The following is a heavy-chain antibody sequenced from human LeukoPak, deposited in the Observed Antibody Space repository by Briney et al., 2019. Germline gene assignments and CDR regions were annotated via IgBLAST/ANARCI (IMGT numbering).Heavy chain of an antibody. Sequence: PSETLSLTCAVSGYSISSGYYWAWIRPPPGKGLEWIGTVYHSGSTYYNPSLKSRVTITVDTSKSQFSLKLSSVTAADTAVYYCARNQSYGLFHYWGQGTLVTVSS. V-gene: IGHV4-38-2*01. CDR2: VYHSGST. CDR1: GYSISSGYY. J-gene: IGHJ4*02. CDR3: ARNQSYGLFHY. D-gene: IGHD5-18*01.